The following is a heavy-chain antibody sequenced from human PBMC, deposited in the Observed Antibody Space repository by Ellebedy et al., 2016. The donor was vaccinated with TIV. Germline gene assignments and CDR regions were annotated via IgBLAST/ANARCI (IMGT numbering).Heavy chain of an antibody. V-gene: IGHV3-7*01. J-gene: IGHJ4*02. CDR2: IKEDGTEK. Sequence: GGSLRLXCAAPGFSFSRYWMSWVRQVPGKGLEWVANIKEDGTEKYYADSVKGRFTISRDNAKNSLYLQMNSLRAEDTAVYYCARPLAYDFWSCYDYWGQGTLVTVSS. D-gene: IGHD3-3*01. CDR3: ARPLAYDFWSCYDY. CDR1: GFSFSRYW.